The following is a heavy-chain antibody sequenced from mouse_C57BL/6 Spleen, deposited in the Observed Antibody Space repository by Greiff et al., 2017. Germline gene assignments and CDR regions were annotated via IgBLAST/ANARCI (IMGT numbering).Heavy chain of an antibody. V-gene: IGHV1-69*01. D-gene: IGHD2-3*01. J-gene: IGHJ2*01. CDR2: IDPSDSYT. Sequence: QVQLQQPGAELVMPGASVKLSCKASGYTFTSYWMHWVKQRPGQGLEWIGEIDPSDSYTNYNQKFKGKSTLTVDKSSSTAYMQLSILTSEDAAVYYCARGGYYSGVLDYWGQGTTLTVSS. CDR1: GYTFTSYW. CDR3: ARGGYYSGVLDY.